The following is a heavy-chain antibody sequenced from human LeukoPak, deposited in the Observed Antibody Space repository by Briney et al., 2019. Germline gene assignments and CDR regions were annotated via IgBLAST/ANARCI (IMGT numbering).Heavy chain of an antibody. J-gene: IGHJ6*02. CDR1: GGTFSSYA. Sequence: ASVKVSCKASGGTFSSYAISWVRQAPGQGLEWMGRIIPIFGIANYAQKFQGRVTITADKSTSTAYMELSSLRSEDTAVYYCARDKHSNSYYYYGMDVWGQGTTVTVSS. CDR2: IIPIFGIA. V-gene: IGHV1-69*04. D-gene: IGHD2-21*01. CDR3: ARDKHSNSYYYYGMDV.